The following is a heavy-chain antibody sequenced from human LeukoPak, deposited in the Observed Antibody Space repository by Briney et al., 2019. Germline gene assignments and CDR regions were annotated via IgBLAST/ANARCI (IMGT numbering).Heavy chain of an antibody. D-gene: IGHD4-11*01. CDR2: INHSGST. J-gene: IGHJ2*01. V-gene: IGHV4-34*01. Sequence: SETLSLTCAVYGGSFSGYYWSWIRQPPGKGLEWIGEINHSGSTNYNPSLKSRVTISVDTSKNQFSLKLSSVTAADTAVYYCARGGLTTRSYWYFDLWGRGTLVTVSS. CDR3: ARGGLTTRSYWYFDL. CDR1: GGSFSGYY.